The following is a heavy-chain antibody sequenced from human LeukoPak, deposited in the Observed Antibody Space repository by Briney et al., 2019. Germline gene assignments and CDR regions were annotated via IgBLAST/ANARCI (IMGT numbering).Heavy chain of an antibody. Sequence: SETLSLTCGVDAGSLSGYYWSWIRQPPGKGLEWIGEINHSGSTNSNPSLKSRVTISVDTSKNHFSLRLSSVTAADTAVYYCARGMGRTSCYRHWGQGTLVTVSS. CDR2: INHSGST. CDR3: ARGMGRTSCYRH. D-gene: IGHD2-2*01. CDR1: AGSLSGYY. V-gene: IGHV4-34*01. J-gene: IGHJ4*02.